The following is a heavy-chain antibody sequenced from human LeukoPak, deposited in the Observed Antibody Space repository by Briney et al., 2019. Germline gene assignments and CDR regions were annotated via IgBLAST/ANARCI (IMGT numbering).Heavy chain of an antibody. Sequence: ASVKVSCKASGYTFTGHYIHWVRQAPGQGLEWMGWIHPNTGGTKYAQKFQGRVTMTRVTSITTAYMELSSLRSDDTAVYYCARTRGTHISMAYLDSWGQGTLVTVSS. CDR1: GYTFTGHY. CDR3: ARTRGTHISMAYLDS. V-gene: IGHV1-2*02. D-gene: IGHD2/OR15-2a*01. CDR2: IHPNTGGT. J-gene: IGHJ4*02.